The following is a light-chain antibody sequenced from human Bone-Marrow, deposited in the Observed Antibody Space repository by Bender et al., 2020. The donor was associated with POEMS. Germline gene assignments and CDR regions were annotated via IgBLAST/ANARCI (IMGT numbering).Light chain of an antibody. Sequence: QSVLTQPPSVSGAPGQRVTISCTGSSSNTGSGYDINWYQHLPGTAPKLLIYGYNNRPSGVSYRFSGSKSGNTASLTISGLQTEDEADYYCCLYAGSSTLLFGGGTKLTVL. CDR1: SSNTGSGYD. V-gene: IGLV1-40*01. CDR2: GYN. CDR3: CLYAGSSTLL. J-gene: IGLJ2*01.